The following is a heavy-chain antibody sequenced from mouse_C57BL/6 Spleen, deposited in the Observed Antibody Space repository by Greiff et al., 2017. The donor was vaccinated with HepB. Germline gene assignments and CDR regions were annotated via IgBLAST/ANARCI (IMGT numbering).Heavy chain of an antibody. CDR1: GYAFSSSW. CDR2: IYTGDGDT. Sequence: VQLQQSGPELVKPGASVKISCKASGYAFSSSWMNWVKQRPGKGLEWIGRIYTGDGDTNYNGKFKGKATLTADKSSSTAYMQLSSLTSEDSAVYFCARVDDGSFAYWGQGTLVTVSA. J-gene: IGHJ3*01. V-gene: IGHV1-82*01. CDR3: ARVDDGSFAY. D-gene: IGHD2-3*01.